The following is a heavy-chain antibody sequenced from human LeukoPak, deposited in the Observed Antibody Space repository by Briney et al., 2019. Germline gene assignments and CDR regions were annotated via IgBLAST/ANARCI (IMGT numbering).Heavy chain of an antibody. CDR1: GFTFSSYA. D-gene: IGHD2/OR15-2a*01. CDR2: IWRDGSNK. V-gene: IGHV3-33*08. CDR3: ARDWMGSTRLAGDY. Sequence: GGSLRLSCAASGFTFSSYAMSWVRQAPGKGLEWVAVIWRDGSNKYYADSVKGRFTISRDNSKNTVYLQMNSLRAEDTAVYYCARDWMGSTRLAGDYWGQGTLVTVSS. J-gene: IGHJ4*02.